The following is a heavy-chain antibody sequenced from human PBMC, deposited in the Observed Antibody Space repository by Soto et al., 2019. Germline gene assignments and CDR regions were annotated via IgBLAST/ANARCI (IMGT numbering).Heavy chain of an antibody. Sequence: SETLSLTCTVSGGSISSYYWSWIRQPPGKGLEWIGYIYYSGSTNYNPSLKSRVTISVDTSKNQFSLKLSSVTAADTAVYYCARDKFPRDHRGFDPWGQGTLVTVSS. CDR3: ARDKFPRDHRGFDP. CDR2: IYYSGST. J-gene: IGHJ5*02. D-gene: IGHD2-21*01. V-gene: IGHV4-59*01. CDR1: GGSISSYY.